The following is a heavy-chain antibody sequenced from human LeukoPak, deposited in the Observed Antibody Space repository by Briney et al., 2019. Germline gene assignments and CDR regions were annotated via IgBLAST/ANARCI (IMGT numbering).Heavy chain of an antibody. Sequence: PGGSLRLSCAASGFTFSSYGMHWVRQAPGKGLEWVAVIWYDGSNKYYADSVKGRFTISRDNSKNTLYLQMNSLRAEDTAVYYCAREPAISTTVTLGWFDPWGQGTLVTVSS. J-gene: IGHJ5*02. D-gene: IGHD4-17*01. CDR2: IWYDGSNK. CDR3: AREPAISTTVTLGWFDP. V-gene: IGHV3-33*01. CDR1: GFTFSSYG.